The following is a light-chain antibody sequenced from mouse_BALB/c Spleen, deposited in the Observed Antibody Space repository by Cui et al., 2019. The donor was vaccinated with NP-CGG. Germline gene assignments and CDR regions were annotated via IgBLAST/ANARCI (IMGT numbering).Light chain of an antibody. Sequence: QAVVTQESALPTSPGESVTLTCRSSTGAVIISNYANWVQEKPDHLFTGLIGGTNNRAPGVPARFSGSLIGDKAALTITGAQTEDEAMYFCALWYSNHWVFGGGTKLTVL. CDR2: GTN. J-gene: IGLJ1*01. V-gene: IGLV1*01. CDR3: ALWYSNHWV. CDR1: TGAVIISNY.